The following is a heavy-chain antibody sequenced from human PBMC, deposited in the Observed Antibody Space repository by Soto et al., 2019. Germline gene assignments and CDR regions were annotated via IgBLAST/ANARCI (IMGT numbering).Heavy chain of an antibody. J-gene: IGHJ4*02. CDR1: GYTFTSYY. CDR3: ASLIVGATTREEYFDY. Sequence: ASVKVSCKASGYTFTSYYMHWVRQAPGQGLEWMGIINPSGGSTSYAQKFQGRVTMTRDTSTSTVYMELSSLRSEDTAVYYCASLIVGATTREEYFDYWGQGTLVNVSS. V-gene: IGHV1-46*01. CDR2: INPSGGST. D-gene: IGHD1-26*01.